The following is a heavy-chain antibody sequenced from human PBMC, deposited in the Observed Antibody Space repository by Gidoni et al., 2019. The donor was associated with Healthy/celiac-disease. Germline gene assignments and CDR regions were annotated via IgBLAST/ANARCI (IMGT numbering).Heavy chain of an antibody. V-gene: IGHV4-34*01. J-gene: IGHJ4*02. CDR2: INHSGST. CDR1: GGSFSGYY. D-gene: IGHD1-1*01. Sequence: QVQLQQWGAGLLKPSATLSLTCAVYGGSFSGYYWSWIRQPPGKGLEWIGEINHSGSTNYNPSLKSRVTISVDTSKNQFSLKLSSVTAADTAVYYCASPTTGTTYRAFDYWGQGTLVTVSS. CDR3: ASPTTGTTYRAFDY.